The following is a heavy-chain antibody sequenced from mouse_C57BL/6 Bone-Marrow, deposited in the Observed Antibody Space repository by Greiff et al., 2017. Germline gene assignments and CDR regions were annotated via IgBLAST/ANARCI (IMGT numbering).Heavy chain of an antibody. CDR2: IYPGGGYT. CDR1: GYTFPNYW. V-gene: IGHV1-63*01. CDR3: AREVDGYHY. Sequence: QVQLKQSGAELVRPGTSVKMSCKASGYTFPNYWIGWAKQRPGHGLEWIGDIYPGGGYTNYNEKFKGKATLTADKSSSTAYMQFSSLTSEDSAIYYCAREVDGYHYWGQGTTLTVSS. D-gene: IGHD2-3*01. J-gene: IGHJ2*01.